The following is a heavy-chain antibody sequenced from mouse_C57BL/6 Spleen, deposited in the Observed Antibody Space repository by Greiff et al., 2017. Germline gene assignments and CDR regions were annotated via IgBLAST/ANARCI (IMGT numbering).Heavy chain of an antibody. J-gene: IGHJ4*01. CDR2: IWSGGST. CDR1: GFSLTSYG. D-gene: IGHD1-1*01. Sequence: QVPLKESGPGLVQPSQSLSITCTVSGFSLTSYGVHWVRQSPGKGLEWLGVIWSGGSTDYNAAFISRLSISKDNSKSQVFFKMNSMQADDTAIYYCARSSSYYAMDYWGQGTSVTVSS. CDR3: ARSSSYYAMDY. V-gene: IGHV2-2*01.